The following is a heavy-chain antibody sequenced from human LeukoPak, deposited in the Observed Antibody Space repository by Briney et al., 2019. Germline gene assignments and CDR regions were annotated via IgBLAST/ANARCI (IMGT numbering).Heavy chain of an antibody. CDR2: INWNGGST. Sequence: PGGSLRLSGAASGFTFDDYGMSWVRQAPGKGLEWVSGINWNGGSTGYADSVKGRFTISRDKAKNSLYLQMSSLRAEDTALYYCARDLRFSDVGQDAFDIWGQGTIVTVSS. D-gene: IGHD3-3*01. J-gene: IGHJ3*02. CDR1: GFTFDDYG. V-gene: IGHV3-20*04. CDR3: ARDLRFSDVGQDAFDI.